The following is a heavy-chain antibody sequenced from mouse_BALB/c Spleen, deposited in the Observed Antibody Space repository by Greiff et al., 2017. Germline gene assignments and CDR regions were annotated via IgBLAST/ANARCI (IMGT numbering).Heavy chain of an antibody. CDR3: TRRVWYDYDVFDY. CDR1: GYTFTSYW. D-gene: IGHD2-4*01. J-gene: IGHJ2*01. CDR2: IYPGSGST. Sequence: LQQPGSELVRPGASVKLSCNASGYTFTSYWMHWVKQRPGQGLEWIGNIYPGSGSTNYDEKFKSKATLTVATSSSTAYMQLSSLTSEDSAVYYCTRRVWYDYDVFDYWGQGTTLTVSS. V-gene: IGHV1S22*01.